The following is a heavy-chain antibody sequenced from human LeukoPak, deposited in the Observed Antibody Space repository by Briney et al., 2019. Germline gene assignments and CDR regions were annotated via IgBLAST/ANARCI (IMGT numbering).Heavy chain of an antibody. V-gene: IGHV3-23*01. CDR2: ITASGGST. J-gene: IGHJ4*02. CDR1: GFTFSSHA. CDR3: AKRAADPTYYFEY. D-gene: IGHD6-13*01. Sequence: GGSLRLSCAASGFTFSSHAMSWVRQAPGKGLEWVSTITASGGSTYYADSVKGRLTISRDNSKNTLYLQMNSLRAEDAALYYCAKRAADPTYYFEYWGQGTLVTVSS.